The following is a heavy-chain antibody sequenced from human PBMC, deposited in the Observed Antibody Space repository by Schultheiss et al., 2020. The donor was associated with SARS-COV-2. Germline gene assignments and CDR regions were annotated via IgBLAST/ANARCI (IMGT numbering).Heavy chain of an antibody. CDR1: GGSISSYY. D-gene: IGHD6-13*01. Sequence: SETLSLTCTVSGGSISSYYWSWIRQPPGKGLEWIGYIYYSGSTNYNPSLKSRVTISVDTSKNQFSLKLSSVTAADTAVYYCARGGAAARDFDYWGKGTLVTVSS. V-gene: IGHV4-59*12. J-gene: IGHJ4*02. CDR3: ARGGAAARDFDY. CDR2: IYYSGST.